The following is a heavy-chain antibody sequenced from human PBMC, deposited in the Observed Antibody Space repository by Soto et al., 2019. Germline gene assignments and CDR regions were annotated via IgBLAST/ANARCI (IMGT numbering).Heavy chain of an antibody. CDR2: IYYSGST. CDR1: GGSISSGGYY. Sequence: PSETLSLTCTVSGGSISSGGYYWSWIRQHPGKGLEWIGYIYYSGSTYYNPSLKSRVTISVDTSENQFSLKLSSVTAADTAVYYCARQVVDGTVAGTGSFDYWGQGIMVTVSS. V-gene: IGHV4-31*03. CDR3: ARQVVDGTVAGTGSFDY. D-gene: IGHD6-19*01. J-gene: IGHJ4*02.